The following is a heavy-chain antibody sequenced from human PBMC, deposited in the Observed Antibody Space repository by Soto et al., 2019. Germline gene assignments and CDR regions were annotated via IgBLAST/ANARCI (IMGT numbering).Heavy chain of an antibody. CDR1: GFTFSSYS. CDR2: ISSSSSYI. V-gene: IGHV3-21*01. D-gene: IGHD2-8*01. J-gene: IGHJ4*02. Sequence: LRLSCAAAGFTFSSYSMNWVRQAPGKGLEWVSSISSSSSYIYYSDSVKGRFTISRDNAKNSLYLQMNSLRAEDTAVYYCARGPTLKETFDYLGQGTLITLSS. CDR3: ARGPTLKETFDY.